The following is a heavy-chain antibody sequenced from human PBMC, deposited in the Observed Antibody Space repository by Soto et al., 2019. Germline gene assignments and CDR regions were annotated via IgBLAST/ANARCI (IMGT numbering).Heavy chain of an antibody. CDR3: ASPKIAFYNWFDP. Sequence: PSQTLSLTCTVSDGSISNSSYHWSWIRKPPGKGLEWIGSIYYSGSTYYNPSLKSRVTISVDTSKNQFSLKLSSVTAADTAVYYCASPKIAFYNWFDPWGQGTLVTVS. V-gene: IGHV4-39*01. J-gene: IGHJ5*02. CDR2: IYYSGST. CDR1: DGSISNSSYH. D-gene: IGHD3-3*02.